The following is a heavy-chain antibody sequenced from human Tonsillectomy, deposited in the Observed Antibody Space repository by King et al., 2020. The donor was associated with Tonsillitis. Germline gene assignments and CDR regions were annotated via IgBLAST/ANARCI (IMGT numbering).Heavy chain of an antibody. Sequence: VQLQESGPGLVKPSETLSLTCNVSGYSISSGYFWGWIRQPPGKGLEWIGSIYHSGSTYYNPSLKSRVTISIDTSKNQFSLKLSSVTAADTAVYYCARADVDYGVNPRPTFFDCCGQGTLVTVSS. CDR3: ARADVDYGVNPRPTFFDC. CDR1: GYSISSGYF. D-gene: IGHD4-23*01. J-gene: IGHJ4*02. V-gene: IGHV4-38-2*02. CDR2: IYHSGST.